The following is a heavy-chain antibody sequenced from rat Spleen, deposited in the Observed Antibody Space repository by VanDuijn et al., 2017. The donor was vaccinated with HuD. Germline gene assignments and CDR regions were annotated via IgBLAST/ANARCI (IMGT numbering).Heavy chain of an antibody. Sequence: EVQLVESGGGLVQPGRSMKLSCAASGFTFSDYGMAWVLQAPTKGLAWVASISPAGGRTYYRDSVKGRFTISRDDSKSTIYLQMDSLRSEDTATYYGARPSARYASGYSYYFEYWGQGVMVTVSS. CDR3: ARPSARYASGYSYYFEY. CDR1: GFTFSDYG. V-gene: IGHV5-25*01. CDR2: ISPAGGRT. D-gene: IGHD1-12*01. J-gene: IGHJ2*01.